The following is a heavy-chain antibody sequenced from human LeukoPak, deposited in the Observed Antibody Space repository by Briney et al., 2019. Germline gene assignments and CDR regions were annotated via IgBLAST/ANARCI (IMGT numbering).Heavy chain of an antibody. V-gene: IGHV4-4*09. CDR1: GGSISSYY. J-gene: IGHJ5*02. Sequence: SETLSLTCTVSGGSISSYYWSWIRQPPGKGLEWIGYIYTSGSTNYNPSLKSRVTISVDTSKNQFSLKLSSVTAADTAMYYCARGAVSLVRGVIITVWFDPWGQGTLVTVSS. CDR3: ARGAVSLVRGVIITVWFDP. D-gene: IGHD3-10*01. CDR2: IYTSGST.